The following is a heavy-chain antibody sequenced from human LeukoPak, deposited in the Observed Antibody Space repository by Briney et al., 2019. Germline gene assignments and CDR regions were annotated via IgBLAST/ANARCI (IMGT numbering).Heavy chain of an antibody. D-gene: IGHD2-2*01. Sequence: GGSLRLSCAASGFTFSSYSMNWVRQAPGKGLEWVSSISSSSSYIYYADSVKGRFTISRDNAKNSLYLQTNSLRAEDTAVYYCAGTMGPAAIFGFDYWGQGTLVTVSS. V-gene: IGHV3-21*01. CDR3: AGTMGPAAIFGFDY. J-gene: IGHJ4*02. CDR1: GFTFSSYS. CDR2: ISSSSSYI.